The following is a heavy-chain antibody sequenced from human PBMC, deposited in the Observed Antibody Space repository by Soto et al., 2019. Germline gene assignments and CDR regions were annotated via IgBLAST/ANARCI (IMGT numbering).Heavy chain of an antibody. D-gene: IGHD6-13*01. CDR1: NASFSSFS. CDR2: ISTSGSS. V-gene: IGHV4-4*07. CDR3: ARDQGVTAAGITWFDP. Sequence: SETLSLTCTVSNASFSSFSWSWIRQPAGKGLEWIRHISTSGSSNSNPSLNSRVTMSVDTSRNQFSLKLTSVTAADPAVYYCARDQGVTAAGITWFDPWGQGTLVTVSS. J-gene: IGHJ5*02.